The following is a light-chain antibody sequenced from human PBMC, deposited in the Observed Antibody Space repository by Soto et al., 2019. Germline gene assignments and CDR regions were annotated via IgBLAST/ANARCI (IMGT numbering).Light chain of an antibody. J-gene: IGKJ2*01. V-gene: IGKV3-15*01. Sequence: EIVMTQSPATLSVSPGERATLSCMASQSVITNLAWYQQKPGQAPRLVISGASNRATGIPARFSGSGSGTELTLTISNLQSEDFAVYFCQHYNHWPMYTFGQGTKLEIK. CDR3: QHYNHWPMYT. CDR2: GAS. CDR1: QSVITN.